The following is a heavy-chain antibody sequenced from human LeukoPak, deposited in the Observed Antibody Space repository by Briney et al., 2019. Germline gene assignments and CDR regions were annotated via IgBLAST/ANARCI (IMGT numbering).Heavy chain of an antibody. CDR3: AKGRGDYIWGSYRDFYYMDV. V-gene: IGHV3-23*01. Sequence: GSLRLSCAAYGFTFSSNAMSWVRQAPGKGLEWVSAISGSAGSTYYADSVKGRFTISRDNSKNTLYLQMNSLRAEDTAVYYCAKGRGDYIWGSYRDFYYMDVWGKGTTVTVSS. J-gene: IGHJ6*03. CDR1: GFTFSSNA. CDR2: ISGSAGST. D-gene: IGHD3-16*02.